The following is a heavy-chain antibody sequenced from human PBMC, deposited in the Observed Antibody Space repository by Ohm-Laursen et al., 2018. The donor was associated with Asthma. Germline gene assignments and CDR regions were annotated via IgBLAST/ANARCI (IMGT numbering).Heavy chain of an antibody. CDR3: AKDIAARTNDYYGMDV. J-gene: IGHJ6*02. CDR2: FSWNSGRI. D-gene: IGHD6-6*01. V-gene: IGHV3-9*01. CDR1: GFPLVAYA. Sequence: SLRLSCAAFGFPLVAYAMNWAPKVPAKGLEWVSGFSWNSGRIGYADSVKGRFTISRDNAKNSLYLQMNSLRAEDTALYYCAKDIAARTNDYYGMDVWGQGTTVTVSS.